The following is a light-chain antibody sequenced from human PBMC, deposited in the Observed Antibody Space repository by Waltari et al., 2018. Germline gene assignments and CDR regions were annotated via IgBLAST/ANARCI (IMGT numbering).Light chain of an antibody. CDR3: VLYMGSGINV. Sequence: SFSVSPGGTVTLTCGLSSGSVSTSYYPSWYQQTPGQAPRTLIYRTNTRSSGVPDRFSGSILGNKAALTITGAQADDESDYYCVLYMGSGINVFGSGTKVTVL. CDR1: SGSVSTSYY. V-gene: IGLV8-61*01. CDR2: RTN. J-gene: IGLJ6*01.